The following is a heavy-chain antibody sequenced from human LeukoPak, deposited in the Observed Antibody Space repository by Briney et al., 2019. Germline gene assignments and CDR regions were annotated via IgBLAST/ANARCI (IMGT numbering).Heavy chain of an antibody. D-gene: IGHD1-1*01. Sequence: GGSLRLSCAASGFTFSNYWMHWVRQAPGKGLVWVSRIHSDGSSTTSADSVKGRFTISRDNAENTLYLQMNSLRAEDTAVYFCARGNAHAFDIWGQETMVTVSP. CDR3: ARGNAHAFDI. V-gene: IGHV3-74*01. CDR1: GFTFSNYW. J-gene: IGHJ3*02. CDR2: IHSDGSST.